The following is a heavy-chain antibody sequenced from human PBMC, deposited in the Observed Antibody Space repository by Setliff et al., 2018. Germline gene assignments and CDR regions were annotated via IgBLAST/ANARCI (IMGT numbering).Heavy chain of an antibody. Sequence: SETLSLTCTVSGDSISSRRYYWGWFRQPAGKELEWIGQIYTSWSTNYNPSLKSRVTISVDTSKNQFSLKLSSVTAADTAVYYCARPPRGGRWYFDLWGRGTLVTVSS. D-gene: IGHD3-16*01. CDR1: GDSISSRRYY. J-gene: IGHJ2*01. CDR3: ARPPRGGRWYFDL. V-gene: IGHV4-61*09. CDR2: IYTSWST.